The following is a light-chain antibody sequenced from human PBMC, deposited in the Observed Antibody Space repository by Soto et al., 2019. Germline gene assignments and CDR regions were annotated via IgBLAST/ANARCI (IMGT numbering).Light chain of an antibody. J-gene: IGLJ2*01. CDR1: SSDIGGYNY. V-gene: IGLV2-8*01. Sequence: QSALTQPPSASGSPGQSVTISCTGTSSDIGGYNYVSWYQQHPGEAPKLLIYEVTKRPSGVPDRFSGSKSGNTASLTVSRLQAEDEADYYCSSYAGINNLVFGGGTKVTVL. CDR3: SSYAGINNLV. CDR2: EVT.